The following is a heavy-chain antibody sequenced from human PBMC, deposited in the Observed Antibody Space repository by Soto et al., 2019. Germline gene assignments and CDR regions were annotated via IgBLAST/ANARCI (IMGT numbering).Heavy chain of an antibody. Sequence: QVHLVQSGAEVTKPGASVKVSCKASGYIFINYYIHWVRQAPGQGLEWIGIINPTGGSTNYAQKCRGRVPRARDTSTSTVYMDLSSLSSDATAVYSCARDVAAADYWGQGTLVTVSS. CDR1: GYIFINYY. J-gene: IGHJ4*02. CDR3: ARDVAAADY. CDR2: INPTGGST. V-gene: IGHV1-46*01. D-gene: IGHD6-13*01.